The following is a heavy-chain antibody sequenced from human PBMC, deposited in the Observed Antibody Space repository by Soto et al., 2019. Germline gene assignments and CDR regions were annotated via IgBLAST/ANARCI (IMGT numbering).Heavy chain of an antibody. CDR3: ARVRLDYYDSSGYIDAFDI. CDR2: FYYTGST. CDR1: GDSMTRGSYY. D-gene: IGHD3-22*01. V-gene: IGHV4-39*02. J-gene: IGHJ3*02. Sequence: PSETLSLTCVVSGDSMTRGSYYWAWIRQPPGKGLEWIGSFYYTGSTNYNPSLKSRVTVSADTSNNHFSLRLTSVTAADTAVYYCARVRLDYYDSSGYIDAFDIWGQGTMVTVSS.